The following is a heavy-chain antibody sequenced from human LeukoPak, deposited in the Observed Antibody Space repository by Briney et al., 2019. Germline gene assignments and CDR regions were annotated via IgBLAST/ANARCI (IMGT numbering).Heavy chain of an antibody. CDR2: IRAYNGNT. Sequence: ASVKVSCKASGYTFTSYGISWVRQAPGQGLEWMGWIRAYNGNTNYAQKLQGRVTMTTDTSTSTAYMELRSLRSGDTAVYYCARDGSTMIVENAFDIWGQGTMVTVSS. V-gene: IGHV1-18*01. CDR3: ARDGSTMIVENAFDI. D-gene: IGHD3-22*01. CDR1: GYTFTSYG. J-gene: IGHJ3*02.